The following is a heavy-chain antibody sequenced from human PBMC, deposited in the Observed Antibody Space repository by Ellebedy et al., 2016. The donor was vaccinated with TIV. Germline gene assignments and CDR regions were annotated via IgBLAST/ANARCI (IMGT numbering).Heavy chain of an antibody. Sequence: SETLSLTXSVSGGSISSSNYYWGWIRQPPGKGLEWIGTIFYTGTTYYNPSLKSRVTISVDTSKNEFSLKLSSVTAAETAVHYCPRCGSGRYYNVPFDYWGQGTLVTGSS. V-gene: IGHV4-39*01. J-gene: IGHJ4*02. CDR1: GGSISSSNYY. D-gene: IGHD3-10*01. CDR3: PRCGSGRYYNVPFDY. CDR2: IFYTGTT.